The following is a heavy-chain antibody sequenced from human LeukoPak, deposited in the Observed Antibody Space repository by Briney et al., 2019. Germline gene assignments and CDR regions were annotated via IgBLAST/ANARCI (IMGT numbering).Heavy chain of an antibody. CDR1: GFTFDDYA. D-gene: IGHD3-10*01. V-gene: IGHV3-9*01. J-gene: IGHJ4*02. CDR2: ISWNSGSI. Sequence: GGSLRLSCAASGFTFDDYAMHWVRQAPGKGLEWVSGISWNSGSIGYADSVKGRFTISRDNAKNSLCLQMNSLRAEDTALYYCAKATMVRYFDYWGQGTLVTVSS. CDR3: AKATMVRYFDY.